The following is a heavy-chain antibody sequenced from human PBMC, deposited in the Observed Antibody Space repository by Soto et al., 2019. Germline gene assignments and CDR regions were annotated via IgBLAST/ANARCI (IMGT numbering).Heavy chain of an antibody. V-gene: IGHV1-18*01. CDR3: ARDWAVWDIALVPYFDY. J-gene: IGHJ4*02. Sequence: QVQLVQSGAEVKKPGASVKVSCKASGYTFTNYGFSWVRQAPGQGLEWLGWISAYNGNTKYADNLQGRVTMTTDTSTNTAYMELGSLTSGDTAVYYCARDWAVWDIALVPYFDYWGQGTLVTVSS. CDR2: ISAYNGNT. CDR1: GYTFTNYG. D-gene: IGHD1-26*01.